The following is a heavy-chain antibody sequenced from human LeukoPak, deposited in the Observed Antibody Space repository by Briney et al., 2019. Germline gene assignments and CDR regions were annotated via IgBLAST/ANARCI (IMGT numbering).Heavy chain of an antibody. J-gene: IGHJ4*02. CDR1: GYTFSSYG. Sequence: ASVKVSCKASGYTFSSYGIAWVRQAPGQGLEWMGWISGYNGNTNYAQKLQGRVSMTTDTSTTTAYMELRSLTSDDTALYYCARSTLGTITAGPFDYWGQGTLVTVSS. CDR2: ISGYNGNT. V-gene: IGHV1-18*01. CDR3: ARSTLGTITAGPFDY. D-gene: IGHD5-12*01.